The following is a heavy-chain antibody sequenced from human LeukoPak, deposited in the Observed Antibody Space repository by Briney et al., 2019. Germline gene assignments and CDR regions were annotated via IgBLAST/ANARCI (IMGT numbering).Heavy chain of an antibody. V-gene: IGHV1-2*02. CDR3: ASHRSSGRKAYDEY. J-gene: IGHJ4*02. Sequence: ASVKVSCKASGYTFTVYYMHWLRQAPGQGPEWMGWTNPNSGGTNYAQKFPGRVTLTRDTSISTAYMELSRLRSDDTAVYYCASHRSSGRKAYDEYWGQGTLVTVSS. CDR1: GYTFTVYY. D-gene: IGHD1-26*01. CDR2: TNPNSGGT.